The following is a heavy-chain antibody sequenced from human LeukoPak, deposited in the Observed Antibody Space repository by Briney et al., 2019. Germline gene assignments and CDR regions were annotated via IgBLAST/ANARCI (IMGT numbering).Heavy chain of an antibody. Sequence: GGSLRLSCAASGFTFSSYGMHWVRQAPGKGLEWVANVKQDGSETYYVDAVKGRITISRDNAKNSLFLQMNTLRVEDTAVYYCARAYSYAFEPWGQGTLVTVSS. D-gene: IGHD5-18*01. CDR1: GFTFSSYG. J-gene: IGHJ5*02. V-gene: IGHV3-7*04. CDR2: VKQDGSET. CDR3: ARAYSYAFEP.